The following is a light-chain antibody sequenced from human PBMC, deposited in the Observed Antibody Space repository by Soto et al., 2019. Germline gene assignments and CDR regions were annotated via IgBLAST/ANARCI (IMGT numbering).Light chain of an antibody. CDR2: EGS. J-gene: IGLJ2*01. Sequence: QSALTQPASVSGSPGQSITISCTGTSNDVGRYNLVSWYQQHPGKAPKVMIYEGSNRPTGVSNRFSGSKSGNTASLTISGLQAEDEADYYCCSYAGSITVFGGGTKLTVL. V-gene: IGLV2-23*01. CDR1: SNDVGRYNL. CDR3: CSYAGSITV.